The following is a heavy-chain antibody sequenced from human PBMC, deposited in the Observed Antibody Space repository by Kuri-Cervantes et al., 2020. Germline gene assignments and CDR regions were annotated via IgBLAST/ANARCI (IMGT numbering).Heavy chain of an antibody. Sequence: GESLKISCAASGFTFSSYAMHWVRQAPGKGLEWVAVISYDGSNKYYADSVKGRFTISRDNSKNTLYLQMNSLRAEDTAVYYCARGGSYYRSSRPYYYYGMDVWGQGTTVTVSS. D-gene: IGHD1-26*01. V-gene: IGHV3-30-3*01. CDR2: ISYDGSNK. CDR3: ARGGSYYRSSRPYYYYGMDV. CDR1: GFTFSSYA. J-gene: IGHJ6*02.